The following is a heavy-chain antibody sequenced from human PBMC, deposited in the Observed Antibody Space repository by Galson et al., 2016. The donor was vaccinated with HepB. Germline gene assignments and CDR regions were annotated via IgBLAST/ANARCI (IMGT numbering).Heavy chain of an antibody. CDR3: AKDEYTIGWGPPWFAP. V-gene: IGHV3-30*18. J-gene: IGHJ5*02. CDR1: GLSFRSYG. D-gene: IGHD3-10*01. Sequence: SLRLSCAASGLSFRSYGMHWVRQAPGKGLEWVAVISYDGTKRSYGDSVRGRFTISRDNSKNTLYLEMNRPRAEDTAVYYCAKDEYTIGWGPPWFAPWGQGTLVTVSS. CDR2: ISYDGTKR.